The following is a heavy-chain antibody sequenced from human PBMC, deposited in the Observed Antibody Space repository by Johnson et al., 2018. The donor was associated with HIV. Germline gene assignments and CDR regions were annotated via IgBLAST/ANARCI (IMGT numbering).Heavy chain of an antibody. D-gene: IGHD1-7*01. J-gene: IGHJ3*02. Sequence: QEQLVESGGGVVQPGRSLRLSCAASGFTFSSYGMHWVRQAPGKGLEWVAVIWYDGSNKYYADSVKGRFTISRDNSKNTLYLQMNSLRAEDTAVYYCAKGYIPAGTARKWDRRDAFDIWGQGTMVTVSS. V-gene: IGHV3-33*06. CDR2: IWYDGSNK. CDR1: GFTFSSYG. CDR3: AKGYIPAGTARKWDRRDAFDI.